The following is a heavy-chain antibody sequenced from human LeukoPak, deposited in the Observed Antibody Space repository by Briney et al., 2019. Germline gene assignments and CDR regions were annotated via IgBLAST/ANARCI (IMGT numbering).Heavy chain of an antibody. Sequence: SQTLSLTCVISGDGVSNDSAAWNWIRQSPSRGLEWLGRTYYRSKWYTDYAVSVKSRITINPEASRNQFSLQLNSVTPEDTAVYYCARDVAGGNLFDYWGQGTLVTVSS. V-gene: IGHV6-1*01. CDR1: GDGVSNDSAA. J-gene: IGHJ4*02. CDR2: TYYRSKWYT. CDR3: ARDVAGGNLFDY. D-gene: IGHD4-23*01.